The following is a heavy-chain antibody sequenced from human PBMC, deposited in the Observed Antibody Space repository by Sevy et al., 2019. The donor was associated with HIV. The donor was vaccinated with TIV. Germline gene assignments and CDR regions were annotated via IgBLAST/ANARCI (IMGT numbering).Heavy chain of an antibody. CDR1: GFTFSNYF. CDR3: ARGDYYGSLYYFDY. CDR2: ISSGSSYI. Sequence: GGSLRLSCAASGFTFSNYFINWVRQAPGKGLEWVSSISSGSSYIFYADSVRGRFTISRDNAKNSLYLHMNSLRAEDTAVYYCARGDYYGSLYYFDYWGPGTLLTVSS. V-gene: IGHV3-21*01. J-gene: IGHJ4*02. D-gene: IGHD3-10*01.